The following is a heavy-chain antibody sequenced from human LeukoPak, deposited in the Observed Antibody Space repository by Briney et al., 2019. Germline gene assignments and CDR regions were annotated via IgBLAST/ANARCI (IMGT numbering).Heavy chain of an antibody. Sequence: PGGSLRLSCAASGFTFDDYTMHWVRQAPGKGLEWVSVISWDGVTTYYADSVKGRFTISRDNSKNSLYLQMNSLRTEDTALYYCAKDLSTSGWIFDYWGQGTLVTVSS. CDR2: ISWDGVTT. CDR1: GFTFDDYT. V-gene: IGHV3-43*01. CDR3: AKDLSTSGWIFDY. J-gene: IGHJ4*02. D-gene: IGHD6-19*01.